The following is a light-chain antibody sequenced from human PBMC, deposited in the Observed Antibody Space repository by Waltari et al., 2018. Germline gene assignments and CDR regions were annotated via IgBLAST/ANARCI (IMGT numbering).Light chain of an antibody. CDR1: RSYIGGYYY. CDR2: DVA. Sequence: QSALTQPASVSGSPGPSITISCTGTRSYIGGYYYVSWYQQHPGKAPKLMIFDVARWPSGVSNRFSGSKSGNTASLTISGLQAEDEADYYCASYTTTRTVVFGGGTKVTVL. J-gene: IGLJ2*01. CDR3: ASYTTTRTVV. V-gene: IGLV2-14*01.